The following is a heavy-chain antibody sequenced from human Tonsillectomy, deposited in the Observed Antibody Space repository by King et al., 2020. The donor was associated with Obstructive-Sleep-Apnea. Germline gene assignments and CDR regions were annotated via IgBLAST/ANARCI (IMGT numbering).Heavy chain of an antibody. CDR3: ARKKGPGVYRGKSWYFDL. J-gene: IGHJ2*01. CDR2: INHSGST. V-gene: IGHV4-34*01. CDR1: GGSCSGYY. D-gene: IGHD3-16*02. Sequence: QVQLQQWGAGLLKPSETLSLTCAVYGGSCSGYYWSWIRQPPGKGLEWIGEINHSGSTNYNTSLKSRVTISVDTSKNQFSLKLSSVTAADTAVYYCARKKGPGVYRGKSWYFDLWGRGTLVTVSS.